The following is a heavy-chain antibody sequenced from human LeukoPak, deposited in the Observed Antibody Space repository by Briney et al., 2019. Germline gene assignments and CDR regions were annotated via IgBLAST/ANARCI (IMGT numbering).Heavy chain of an antibody. CDR3: ARRSHTIFGVVNHFDY. Sequence: SETLSLTCAVYGGSFSGYYWSWIRQPPGKGLEWIGEINHSGSTNYNPSLKSRVTISVDTSKNQFSLKLSSVTAADTAVYYCARRSHTIFGVVNHFDYWGRGTLVTVSS. V-gene: IGHV4-34*01. J-gene: IGHJ4*02. CDR1: GGSFSGYY. D-gene: IGHD3-3*01. CDR2: INHSGST.